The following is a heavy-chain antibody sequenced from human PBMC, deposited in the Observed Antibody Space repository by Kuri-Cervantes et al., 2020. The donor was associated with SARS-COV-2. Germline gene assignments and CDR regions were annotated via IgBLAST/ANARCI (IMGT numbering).Heavy chain of an antibody. CDR1: GYTFTSYD. D-gene: IGHD3-22*01. Sequence: ASVKVSCKASGYTFTSYDINWVRQATGQGLEWMGWMNPNSDNTGYAQKFQGRVTMTRNTSISTAYMELSSLRSEDTAVYYCASGASEGYDAFDIWGQGTMVTVSS. V-gene: IGHV1-8*01. CDR2: MNPNSDNT. CDR3: ASGASEGYDAFDI. J-gene: IGHJ3*02.